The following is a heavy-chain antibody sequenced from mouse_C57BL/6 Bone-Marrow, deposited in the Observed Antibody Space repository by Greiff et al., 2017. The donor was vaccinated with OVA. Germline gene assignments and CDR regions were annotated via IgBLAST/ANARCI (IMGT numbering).Heavy chain of an antibody. V-gene: IGHV10-1*01. J-gene: IGHJ4*01. D-gene: IGHD1-1*01. Sequence: EVKVVESGGGLVQPKGSLKLSCAASGFSFNTYAMNWVRQAPGKGLEWVARIRSKSNNYATYYADSVKDRFTISRDDSESMLYLQMNNLKTEDTAMYYCVRDYYGMRAMDYWGQGTSVTVSS. CDR2: IRSKSNNYAT. CDR3: VRDYYGMRAMDY. CDR1: GFSFNTYA.